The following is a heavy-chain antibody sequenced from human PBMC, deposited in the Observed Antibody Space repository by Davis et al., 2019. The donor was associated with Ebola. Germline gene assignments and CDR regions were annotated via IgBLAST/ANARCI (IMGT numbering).Heavy chain of an antibody. CDR3: ARDQYYYDSSGYYTNFDY. CDR1: GSTFSSYA. Sequence: GESLKISCAASGSTFSSYAMYWVRQAPGKGLEWVANIQKDGADKYFADSVKGRFTISRDNAKNSLYLQMNSLRAEDTAVYYCARDQYYYDSSGYYTNFDYWGQGTLVTVSS. CDR2: IQKDGADK. J-gene: IGHJ4*02. D-gene: IGHD3-22*01. V-gene: IGHV3-7*01.